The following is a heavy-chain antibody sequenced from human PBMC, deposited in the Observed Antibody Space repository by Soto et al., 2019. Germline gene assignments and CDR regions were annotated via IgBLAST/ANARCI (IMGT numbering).Heavy chain of an antibody. D-gene: IGHD3-16*01. Sequence: GASVKVSCKVSGYRFTTYGINWVRQAPGQGLEWVGWFNSDNQNTNYAQKFQDRVSLTTDSSTNTAYMELRDLRSDDTAVYYCARVRFGDPFDFWGQGSLVTVSS. V-gene: IGHV1-18*01. CDR1: GYRFTTYG. J-gene: IGHJ4*02. CDR3: ARVRFGDPFDF. CDR2: FNSDNQNT.